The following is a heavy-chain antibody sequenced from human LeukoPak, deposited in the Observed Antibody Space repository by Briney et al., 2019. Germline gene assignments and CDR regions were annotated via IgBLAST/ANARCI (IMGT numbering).Heavy chain of an antibody. Sequence: SETLSLTCAVYGESFSGYFWSWIRQPPGKGLEWIGYIYYSGSTNYNPSLKSRVTISVDTSKNQFSLKLSSVTAADTAVYYCAGGYSYGSTYYYMDVWGKGTTVTISS. CDR2: IYYSGST. CDR3: AGGYSYGSTYYYMDV. CDR1: GESFSGYF. D-gene: IGHD5-18*01. V-gene: IGHV4-59*01. J-gene: IGHJ6*03.